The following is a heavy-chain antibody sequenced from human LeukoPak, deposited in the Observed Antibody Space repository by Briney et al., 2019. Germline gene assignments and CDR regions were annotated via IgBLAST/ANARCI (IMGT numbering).Heavy chain of an antibody. J-gene: IGHJ5*02. V-gene: IGHV3-21*01. CDR1: GFTFSSYS. CDR2: ISSSSSYI. D-gene: IGHD6-19*01. CDR3: ARRVSGWNWFDP. Sequence: GGSLRLSCAASGFTFSSYSMNWVRQAPGKGLEWVSSISSSSSYIYYADSVKGRFTISRDNAKNSLYLQMNSLRAEDTAVYYCARRVSGWNWFDPWGQGTLVTVSS.